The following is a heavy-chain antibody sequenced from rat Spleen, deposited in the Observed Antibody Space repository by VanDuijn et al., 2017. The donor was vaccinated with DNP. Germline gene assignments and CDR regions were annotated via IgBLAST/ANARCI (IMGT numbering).Heavy chain of an antibody. CDR3: ARVTTDYFDY. J-gene: IGHJ2*01. Sequence: EVHLVESGGGLVQPGRSLKLSCAASGFTFSDYNMAWVRQAPGKGLEWVASITSSGGNTYYPDSVKGRFTISRDNAKNTLYLQMNSLRSEDTATYYCARVTTDYFDYWGQGVMVTVSS. D-gene: IGHD1-7*01. CDR2: ITSSGGNT. CDR1: GFTFSDYN. V-gene: IGHV5-25*01.